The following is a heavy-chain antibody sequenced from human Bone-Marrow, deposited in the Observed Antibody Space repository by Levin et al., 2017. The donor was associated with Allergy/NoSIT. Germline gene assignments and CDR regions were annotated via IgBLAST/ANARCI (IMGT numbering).Heavy chain of an antibody. Sequence: GGSLRLSCAASGFTFSSYAMHWVRQAPGKGLEWVAVISYDGSNKYYADSVKGRFTISRDNSKNTLYLQMNSLRAEDTAVYYCARDPGLRQWLAPWYYYYGMDVWGQGTTVTVSS. V-gene: IGHV3-30-3*01. CDR2: ISYDGSNK. D-gene: IGHD6-19*01. CDR3: ARDPGLRQWLAPWYYYYGMDV. J-gene: IGHJ6*02. CDR1: GFTFSSYA.